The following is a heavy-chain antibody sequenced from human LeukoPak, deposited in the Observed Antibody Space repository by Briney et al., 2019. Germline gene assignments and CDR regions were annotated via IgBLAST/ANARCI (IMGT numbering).Heavy chain of an antibody. J-gene: IGHJ4*02. V-gene: IGHV3-53*01. Sequence: PGGSLRLSCGASGFTVSSNYMSWVRQAPGKGLEWVSLIYSGGSTYYADSVKGRFTISRDNSKNTLSLQMNSLRAEDTAVYYCAREDYWGQGTLVTVSS. CDR2: IYSGGST. CDR1: GFTVSSNY. CDR3: AREDY.